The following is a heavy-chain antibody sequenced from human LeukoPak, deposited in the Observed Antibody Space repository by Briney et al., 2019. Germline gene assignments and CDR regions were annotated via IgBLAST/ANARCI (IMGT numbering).Heavy chain of an antibody. CDR3: AKEETITFGGDPAY. V-gene: IGHV3-21*01. CDR1: AFTFSSYS. Sequence: PGGSLRLSCAASAFTFSSYSMNWVRQAPGKGLEWVSSISSSGSYIYYADSVRGRFTISRDNAKNSLHLQMNSLRAEDTAVYYCAKEETITFGGDPAYWGQGTLVTVSS. J-gene: IGHJ4*02. CDR2: ISSSGSYI. D-gene: IGHD3-16*01.